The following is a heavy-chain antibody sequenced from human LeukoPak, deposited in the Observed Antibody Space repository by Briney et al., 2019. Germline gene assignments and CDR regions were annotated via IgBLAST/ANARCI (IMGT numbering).Heavy chain of an antibody. D-gene: IGHD2-21*02. V-gene: IGHV4-59*01. CDR3: ARVLDGDPSWGFDY. J-gene: IGHJ4*02. Sequence: SETLSLTCTVSGGSISSYYWSWIRQPPGKGLEWIGYIYYSGSTNYNPSLKRRVTISVDTSKNRFSLKLSSVTAADTAVYYCARVLDGDPSWGFDYWGQGTLVTVSS. CDR2: IYYSGST. CDR1: GGSISSYY.